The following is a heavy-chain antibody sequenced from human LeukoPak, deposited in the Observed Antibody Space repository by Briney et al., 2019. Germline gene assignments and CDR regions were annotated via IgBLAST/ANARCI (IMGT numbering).Heavy chain of an antibody. CDR2: INHSGST. D-gene: IGHD1-26*01. CDR1: GGSFSGYY. J-gene: IGHJ4*02. V-gene: IGHV4-34*01. Sequence: SETLSLTCAVYGGSFSGYYWSWIRQPPGKGLEWIGEINHSGSTNYNPSLKSRVTISVDTSKSQFSLKLSSVTAADTAVYYCARTLVGANSDWGQGTLVTVSS. CDR3: ARTLVGANSD.